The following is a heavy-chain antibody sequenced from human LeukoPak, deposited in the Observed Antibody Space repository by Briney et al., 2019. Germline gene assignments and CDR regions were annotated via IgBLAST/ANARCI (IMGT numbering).Heavy chain of an antibody. CDR1: GYTLTELS. J-gene: IGHJ4*02. Sequence: GASVKVSCKVSGYTLTELSMHWVRQAPGKGLEWMGGFDPEDGETIYAQKFQGRVTMTEDTSTDTAYMELSSLRSEDTAVYYCATSLGLRYFDWLSGGFDYWGQGTLVTVPS. D-gene: IGHD3-9*01. CDR3: ATSLGLRYFDWLSGGFDY. CDR2: FDPEDGET. V-gene: IGHV1-24*01.